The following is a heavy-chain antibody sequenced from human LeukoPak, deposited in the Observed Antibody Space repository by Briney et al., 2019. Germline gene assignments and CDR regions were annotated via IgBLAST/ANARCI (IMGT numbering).Heavy chain of an antibody. J-gene: IGHJ6*02. CDR2: ISYDGSNK. Sequence: GGSLRLSCAASGFTFSSYAMHWVRQAPGKGLEWVAVISYDGSNKYYADSVKGRFTISRDNSKNTLYLQMNSLRAEDTAVYYCARDDWYYDILTGYYRVRYYGMDVWGQGTTVTASS. CDR3: ARDDWYYDILTGYYRVRYYGMDV. V-gene: IGHV3-30*04. D-gene: IGHD3-9*01. CDR1: GFTFSSYA.